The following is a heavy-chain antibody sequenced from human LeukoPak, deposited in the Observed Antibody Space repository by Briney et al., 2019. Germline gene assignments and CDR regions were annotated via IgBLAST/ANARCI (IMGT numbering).Heavy chain of an antibody. CDR1: GGSISSSSYY. Sequence: PSETLSLTCTVSGGSISSSSYYWGWIRQPPGKGLEWIGSIYYSGSTYYNPCLKSRVTISVDTSKNQFSLKLSSVAAADTAVYYCARGPGRSSRGYWGQGTLVTVSS. CDR3: ARGPGRSSRGY. J-gene: IGHJ4*02. V-gene: IGHV4-39*01. CDR2: IYYSGST. D-gene: IGHD6-6*01.